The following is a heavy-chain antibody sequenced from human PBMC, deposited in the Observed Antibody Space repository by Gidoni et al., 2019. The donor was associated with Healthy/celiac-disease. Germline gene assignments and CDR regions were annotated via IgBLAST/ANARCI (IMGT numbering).Heavy chain of an antibody. D-gene: IGHD6-13*01. CDR3: ARDGDSSSFDY. CDR1: GFTFSRYW. CDR2: IKQDGSEK. J-gene: IGHJ4*02. V-gene: IGHV3-7*01. Sequence: EVQLVESGGGLVQPGGSLRLSCAAPGFTFSRYWMSWVRQAPGKGLEWVANIKQDGSEKYYVDSVKGRFIISRDNAKNSLYLQMNSLRAEDTAVYYCARDGDSSSFDYWGQGTLVTVSS.